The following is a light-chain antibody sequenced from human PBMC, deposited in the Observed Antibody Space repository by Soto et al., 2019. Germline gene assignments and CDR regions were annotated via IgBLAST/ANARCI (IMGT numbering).Light chain of an antibody. CDR1: QSISNY. V-gene: IGKV1-39*01. CDR3: QQSYSTAWT. CDR2: AAS. J-gene: IGKJ1*01. Sequence: DIQMTQSPSSLSASVGDRVTITCRASQSISNYLNWYQHKPGKAPKLLIYAASSLQSGVPSRFRGSGSGTDFTLTISSLQLEDFATYYCQQSYSTAWTFGQGTKVEIK.